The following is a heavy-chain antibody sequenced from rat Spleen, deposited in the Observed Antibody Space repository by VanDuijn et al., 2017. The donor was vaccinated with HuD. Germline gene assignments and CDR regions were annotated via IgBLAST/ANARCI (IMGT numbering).Heavy chain of an antibody. D-gene: IGHD1-9*01. CDR2: ISTSGGST. Sequence: EVQLVESGGDLVQPGRSLKLSCAASGFTFSSFPMAWVRQAPTKGLEWVATISTSGGSTYYRDSVKGRFTISRDNAKSTLSLQMDSLRSEDTATYYCARRHYGYTDYFDYWGQGVMVTVSS. CDR3: ARRHYGYTDYFDY. J-gene: IGHJ2*01. V-gene: IGHV5-46*01. CDR1: GFTFSSFP.